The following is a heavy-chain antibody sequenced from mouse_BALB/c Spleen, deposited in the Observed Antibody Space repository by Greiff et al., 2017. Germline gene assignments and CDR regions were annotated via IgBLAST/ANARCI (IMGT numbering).Heavy chain of an antibody. CDR1: GFNIKDYY. D-gene: IGHD2-2*01. Sequence: VQLQQSGAELVRSGASVKLSCTASGFNIKDYYMHWVKQRPEQGLEWIGWIDPENGDTEYAPKFQGKATMTADTSSNTAYLQLSSLTSEDTAVYYCAIYYGYDWFAYWGQGTLVTVSA. CDR2: IDPENGDT. J-gene: IGHJ3*01. CDR3: AIYYGYDWFAY. V-gene: IGHV14-4*02.